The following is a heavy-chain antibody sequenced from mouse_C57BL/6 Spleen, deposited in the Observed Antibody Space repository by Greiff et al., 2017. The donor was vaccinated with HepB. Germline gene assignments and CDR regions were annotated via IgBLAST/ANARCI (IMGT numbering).Heavy chain of an antibody. J-gene: IGHJ3*01. CDR1: GYAFSSSW. D-gene: IGHD2-14*01. Sequence: QVQLKESGPELVKPGASVKISCKASGYAFSSSWMNWVKQRPGKGLEWIGRIYPGDGDTNYNGKFKGKATLTAGKSSSTAYMQLSSLTSEDSAVYFCAREEVPGAYWGQGTLVTVSA. CDR3: AREEVPGAY. CDR2: IYPGDGDT. V-gene: IGHV1-82*01.